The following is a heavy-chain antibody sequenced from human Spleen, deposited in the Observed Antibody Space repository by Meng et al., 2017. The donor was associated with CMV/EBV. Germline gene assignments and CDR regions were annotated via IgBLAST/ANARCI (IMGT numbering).Heavy chain of an antibody. J-gene: IGHJ6*02. Sequence: SVKVSCKASGGTFSSYAISWVRQAPGQGLEWMGGIIPILGIANYAQKFQGRVTITADKSTSTAYMELSSLRSEDTAVYYCAGTWLDSSGYRLYYYGMDVWGQGTTVTVSS. D-gene: IGHD3-22*01. CDR2: IIPILGIA. CDR1: GGTFSSYA. V-gene: IGHV1-69*10. CDR3: AGTWLDSSGYRLYYYGMDV.